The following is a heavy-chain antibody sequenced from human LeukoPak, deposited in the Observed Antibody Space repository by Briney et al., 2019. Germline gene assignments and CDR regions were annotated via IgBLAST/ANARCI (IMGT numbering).Heavy chain of an antibody. V-gene: IGHV1-18*01. D-gene: IGHD2-2*01. Sequence: ASVKVSCKASGYTFTSYGISWVRQAPGQGLEWMGLISAYNGNTNYAQKLQGRVTMTTDTSTSTAYMELRSLRSDDTAVYYCAREPVVPAARSYYHYYGMDVWGQGTTVTVSS. CDR3: AREPVVPAARSYYHYYGMDV. CDR1: GYTFTSYG. CDR2: ISAYNGNT. J-gene: IGHJ6*02.